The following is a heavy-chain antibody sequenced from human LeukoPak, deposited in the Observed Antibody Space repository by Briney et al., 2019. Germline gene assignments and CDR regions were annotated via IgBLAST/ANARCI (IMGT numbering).Heavy chain of an antibody. CDR2: ISDSGGST. D-gene: IGHD3-10*01. CDR3: AKDLFSGSGRAGNMDV. V-gene: IGHV3-23*01. Sequence: GGSLRLSCAVSGITLSNYGMSWVRQAPGKGLEWVAGISDSGGSTNYADSVKGRFTISRDNPKNTLYLQMNSLRAEDTAVYYCAKDLFSGSGRAGNMDVWGKGTTVTVSS. CDR1: GITLSNYG. J-gene: IGHJ6*03.